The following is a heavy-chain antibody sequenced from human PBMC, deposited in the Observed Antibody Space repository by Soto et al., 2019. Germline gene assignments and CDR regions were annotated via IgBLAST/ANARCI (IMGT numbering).Heavy chain of an antibody. J-gene: IGHJ3*02. V-gene: IGHV1-69*01. CDR3: ARTAGAEFQLLYALDI. CDR1: GGTFSTYA. D-gene: IGHD2-2*01. CDR2: IIPMFGTA. Sequence: QVQLVQSGAEVRKPGSSVKVSCKASGGTFSTYAISWVRQAPGQGLEWMGGIIPMFGTAKYAQRFQGRFTITADGSTSTGSMELTRLRSEDTALYFCARTAGAEFQLLYALDIWGEGTMVTVSS.